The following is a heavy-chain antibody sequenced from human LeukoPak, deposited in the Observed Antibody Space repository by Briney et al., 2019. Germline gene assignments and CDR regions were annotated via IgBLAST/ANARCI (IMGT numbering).Heavy chain of an antibody. D-gene: IGHD6-6*01. Sequence: SETLSLICAVYGRSFSGYYWSWIRQPPGKGLEWIGESNHSGSTNYNPSLKSRVTISVDTSKNQFSLKLSSVTAADTAVYYCARVVSSSSRYYYYYYYMDVWGKGTTVTVSS. V-gene: IGHV4-34*01. CDR1: GRSFSGYY. J-gene: IGHJ6*03. CDR2: SNHSGST. CDR3: ARVVSSSSRYYYYYYYMDV.